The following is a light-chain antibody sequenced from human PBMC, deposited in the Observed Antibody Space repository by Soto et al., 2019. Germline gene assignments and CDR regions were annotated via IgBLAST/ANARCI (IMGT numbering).Light chain of an antibody. CDR3: QQYNSYSYT. CDR1: QSISSW. CDR2: DAS. V-gene: IGKV1-5*01. Sequence: DIPMTQSPSTLSASVGDRVTITCRASQSISSWLAWYQQKPEKAPKLLIYDASSLESGVPSRFSGSGSGTEFTLTISSLQPDDFATYYCQQYNSYSYTFGQGTKLEIK. J-gene: IGKJ2*01.